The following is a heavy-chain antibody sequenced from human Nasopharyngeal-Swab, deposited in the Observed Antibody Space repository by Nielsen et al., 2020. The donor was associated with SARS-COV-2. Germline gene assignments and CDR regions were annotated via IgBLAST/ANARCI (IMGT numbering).Heavy chain of an antibody. CDR3: TTGRPGIAVAGTDY. CDR2: IKSKTDGGTT. V-gene: IGHV3-15*01. Sequence: VRQAPGKGLEWVGRIKSKTDGGTTDYAAPVKGRFTISRDDSKNTLYLQMNGLKTEDTAVYYCTTGRPGIAVAGTDYWGQGTLVTVSS. J-gene: IGHJ4*02. D-gene: IGHD6-19*01.